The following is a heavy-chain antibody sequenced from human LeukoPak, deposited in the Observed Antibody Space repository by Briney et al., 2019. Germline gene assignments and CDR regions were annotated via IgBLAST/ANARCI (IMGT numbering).Heavy chain of an antibody. Sequence: ASVKVSCKASGYTFTSYGISWVRQTPGQGLEWMGWISAYNGNTNYAQKLQGRVTTTTDTSTSTAYMELRSLRSDDTAVYYCARQTGTTIRGYYYFYMDVWGKGTTVTVSS. CDR3: ARQTGTTIRGYYYFYMDV. D-gene: IGHD1-1*01. J-gene: IGHJ6*03. CDR2: ISAYNGNT. CDR1: GYTFTSYG. V-gene: IGHV1-18*01.